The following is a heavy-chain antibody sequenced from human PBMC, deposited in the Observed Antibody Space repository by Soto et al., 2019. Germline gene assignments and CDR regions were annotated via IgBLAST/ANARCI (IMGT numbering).Heavy chain of an antibody. Sequence: ASVKVSCKASGYTFTSYGISWVRQAPGQGLEWMGWISAYNGNTNYAQKLQGRVTMTTDTSTSTAYMELRSLRSDDTAGYYCARDRDTAMVTSWFDPWGQGTLVTVSS. CDR1: GYTFTSYG. V-gene: IGHV1-18*01. D-gene: IGHD5-18*01. CDR2: ISAYNGNT. CDR3: ARDRDTAMVTSWFDP. J-gene: IGHJ5*02.